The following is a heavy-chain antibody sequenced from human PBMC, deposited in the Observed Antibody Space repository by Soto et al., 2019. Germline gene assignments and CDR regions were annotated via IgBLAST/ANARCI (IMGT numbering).Heavy chain of an antibody. CDR2: ISAYNGNT. CDR3: ARPVTSPDHLDI. J-gene: IGHJ3*02. Sequence: QVQLVQSGAEVKKPGASVKVSCKSSGYIFSDYGITWVRQAPGQGLEWMGWISAYNGNTDYAQKFQDRLTLATDTSTSPAYKELRSLRSDDTALYYCARPVTSPDHLDIWGQGTMVTVSS. D-gene: IGHD4-4*01. V-gene: IGHV1-18*01. CDR1: GYIFSDYG.